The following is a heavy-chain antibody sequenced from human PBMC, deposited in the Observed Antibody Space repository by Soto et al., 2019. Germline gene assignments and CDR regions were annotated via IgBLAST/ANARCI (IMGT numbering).Heavy chain of an antibody. V-gene: IGHV4-4*07. CDR3: ARDYSGSGSRFDY. CDR2: IYTNGDT. D-gene: IGHD3-10*01. Sequence: SETLSLTCTVSGGSIISYYWSWIRQPAGKGLEWIGRIYTNGDTNYNPSLKSRVTMSVDTSKNQFSLNLSSVTAADTAVYYCARDYSGSGSRFDYWGQGTQVTVSS. J-gene: IGHJ4*02. CDR1: GGSIISYY.